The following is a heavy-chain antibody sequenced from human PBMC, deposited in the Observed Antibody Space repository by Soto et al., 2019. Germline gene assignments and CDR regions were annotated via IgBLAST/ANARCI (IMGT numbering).Heavy chain of an antibody. CDR1: GFTFSSYA. CDR3: AKRRGAGGHFDY. Sequence: EVQLVESGGGLVQPGGSLRVSCAASGFTFSSYAMGWVRQGPGKGLEWVAVVSIGGSTHYADSVRGRFTISRDNSKNTLSLQMNSLTAEDTAVYFCAKRRGAGGHFDYWGQGALVTVSS. D-gene: IGHD2-15*01. CDR2: VSIGGST. V-gene: IGHV3-23*04. J-gene: IGHJ4*02.